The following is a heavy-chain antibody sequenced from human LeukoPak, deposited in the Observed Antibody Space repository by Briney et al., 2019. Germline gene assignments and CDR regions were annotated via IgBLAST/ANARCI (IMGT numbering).Heavy chain of an antibody. Sequence: GGSLRLSCATFGLTFGPYWMNWVRQAPGKGLEWVANINPDGSETYYLDSVKGRFTIARDNVKNSLYLLMDSLRADDTAVYYCGRWGIEAAIDYWGQGTLVTVSS. D-gene: IGHD2-2*01. CDR3: GRWGIEAAIDY. CDR1: GLTFGPYW. V-gene: IGHV3-7*01. CDR2: INPDGSET. J-gene: IGHJ4*02.